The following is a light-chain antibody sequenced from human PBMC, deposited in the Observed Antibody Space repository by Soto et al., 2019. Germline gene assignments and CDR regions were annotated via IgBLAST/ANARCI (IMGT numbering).Light chain of an antibody. CDR1: QSISSW. V-gene: IGKV1-5*01. Sequence: DIQMTQSPSTLSASVGDRVTITCRASQSISSWLAWYQQKPGKAPKLLIFDASSLESGTPSRFSGRRSGTQFTLTINGLQPDDFATYYCQQYDNDKPLTFGGGTKVDIK. J-gene: IGKJ4*01. CDR2: DAS. CDR3: QQYDNDKPLT.